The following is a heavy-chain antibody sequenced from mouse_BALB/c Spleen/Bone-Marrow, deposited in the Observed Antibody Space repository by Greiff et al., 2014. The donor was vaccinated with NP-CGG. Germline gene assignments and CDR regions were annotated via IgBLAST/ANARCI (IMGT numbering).Heavy chain of an antibody. CDR2: IDPSDSET. Sequence: VQLQQSGAELVKPGTPVKLSCKASGYTFTSYWMNWVKQRPGRGLEWIGRIDPSDSETHYNQKFKDKATLTVDKSSSTAFFQLSSLTSEDSAVYYCARWGGFYYAMDYWGQGTSVTVSS. CDR1: GYTFTSYW. CDR3: ARWGGFYYAMDY. J-gene: IGHJ4*01. V-gene: IGHV1-69*02.